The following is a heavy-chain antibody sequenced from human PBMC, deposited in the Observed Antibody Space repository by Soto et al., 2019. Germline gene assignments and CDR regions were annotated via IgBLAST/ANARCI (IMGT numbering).Heavy chain of an antibody. CDR1: GFTFSSYA. CDR2: ISGSGGST. Sequence: GGSLRLSCAASGFTFSSYAMSWVRQAPGKGLEWVSAISGSGGSTYYADSVKGRFTISRDNSKNTLCLQMNSLRAEDTAVYYCAKGVRYFDLFDYWGQGTLVTVSS. V-gene: IGHV3-23*01. D-gene: IGHD3-9*01. CDR3: AKGVRYFDLFDY. J-gene: IGHJ4*02.